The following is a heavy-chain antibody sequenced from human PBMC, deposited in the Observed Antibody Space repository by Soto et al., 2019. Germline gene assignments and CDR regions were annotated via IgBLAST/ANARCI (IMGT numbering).Heavy chain of an antibody. CDR3: ARGESGYSGYDYYYYYGMDV. D-gene: IGHD5-12*01. CDR2: IIPIFGTA. V-gene: IGHV1-69*13. Sequence: ASVKVSCKASGGTFSSYAISWVRQAPGQGLELMGGIIPIFGTANYAQKFQGRVTITADESTSTAYMELSSLRSEDTAVYYCARGESGYSGYDYYYYYGMDVWGQGTTVTVSS. J-gene: IGHJ6*02. CDR1: GGTFSSYA.